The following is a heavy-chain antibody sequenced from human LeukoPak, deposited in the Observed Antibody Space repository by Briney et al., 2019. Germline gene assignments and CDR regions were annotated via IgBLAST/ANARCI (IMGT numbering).Heavy chain of an antibody. CDR3: ARSPPLGYYYYMDV. J-gene: IGHJ6*03. CDR1: GGSISGYY. V-gene: IGHV4-59*01. CDR2: IYYSGST. D-gene: IGHD7-27*01. Sequence: SETLSLTCTVSGGSISGYYWSWIRQPPGKGLEWIGYIYYSGSTNYNPSLKSRVTISVDTSKNQFSLKLSSVTAADTAVYYCARSPPLGYYYYMDVWGKGTTVTVSS.